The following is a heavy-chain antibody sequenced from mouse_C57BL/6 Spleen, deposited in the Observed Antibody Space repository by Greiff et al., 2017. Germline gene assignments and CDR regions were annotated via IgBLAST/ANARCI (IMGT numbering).Heavy chain of an antibody. D-gene: IGHD1-1*01. CDR1: GFTFSDYG. CDR2: ISSGSSTI. Sequence: EVQGVESGGGLVKPGGSLKLSCAASGFTFSDYGMHWVRQAPETGLEWVAYISSGSSTIYYADTVKGRFTISRDNAKNTLFLQMTSLRSEDTAMYYCAREGRYYYGSSYEYFDVWGTGTTVTVSS. J-gene: IGHJ1*03. V-gene: IGHV5-17*01. CDR3: AREGRYYYGSSYEYFDV.